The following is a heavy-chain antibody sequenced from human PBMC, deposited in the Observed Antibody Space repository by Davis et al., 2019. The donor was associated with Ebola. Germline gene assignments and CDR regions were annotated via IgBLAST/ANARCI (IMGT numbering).Heavy chain of an antibody. CDR3: ARDRRIGSSHYYYGMDV. CDR1: GYTFTSYG. V-gene: IGHV1-18*01. D-gene: IGHD6-6*01. J-gene: IGHJ6*02. Sequence: ASVKVSCKASGYTFTSYGISWVRQAPGQGLEWMGWISAYNGNTNYAQKLQGRVTMTTDTSTSTAYMELRSLRSDDTAVYYCARDRRIGSSHYYYGMDVWGQGTTVTVSS. CDR2: ISAYNGNT.